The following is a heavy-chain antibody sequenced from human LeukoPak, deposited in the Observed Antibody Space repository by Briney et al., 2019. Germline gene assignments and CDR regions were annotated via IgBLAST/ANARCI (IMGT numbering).Heavy chain of an antibody. CDR1: GFTLSTYK. D-gene: IGHD2-8*01. CDR2: ISSSTSHT. Sequence: GGSLRLSCAASGFTLSTYKMTWVRQAPGKGLEWVSFISSSTSHTFYADSVKGRFTIFRDTAKNSLYLQMNNLRGEDTAVYYCARDVSSSTRAFDIWGQGTMVAVS. V-gene: IGHV3-48*03. J-gene: IGHJ3*02. CDR3: ARDVSSSTRAFDI.